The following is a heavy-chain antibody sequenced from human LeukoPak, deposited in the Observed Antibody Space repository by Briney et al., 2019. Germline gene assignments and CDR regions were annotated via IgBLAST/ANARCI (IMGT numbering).Heavy chain of an antibody. CDR3: AKDRLGSGKTQFDY. J-gene: IGHJ4*02. Sequence: GGSLRLSCAASGFTFSSYAMSWVRQAPGKGLEWVSAISGSGGSTYYADSVKGRFTISRDNSKSTLYLQMNSLRTEDTAVYYCAKDRLGSGKTQFDYWGQGTLVTVSS. V-gene: IGHV3-23*01. CDR1: GFTFSSYA. CDR2: ISGSGGST. D-gene: IGHD3-10*01.